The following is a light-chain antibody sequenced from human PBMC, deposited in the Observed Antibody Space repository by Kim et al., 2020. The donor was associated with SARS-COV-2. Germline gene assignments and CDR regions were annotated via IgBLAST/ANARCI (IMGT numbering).Light chain of an antibody. J-gene: IGLJ2*01. Sequence: SYELTQPPSVSVSPGQTASITCSGDKLGDKYACWYQQKPGQSPVLVIYQDSKRPSGIPERFSGSNSGNTATLTISGTQAMDEADYDCQARDSSPLSGGGTQLTVL. CDR2: QDS. CDR1: KLGDKY. CDR3: QARDSSPL. V-gene: IGLV3-1*01.